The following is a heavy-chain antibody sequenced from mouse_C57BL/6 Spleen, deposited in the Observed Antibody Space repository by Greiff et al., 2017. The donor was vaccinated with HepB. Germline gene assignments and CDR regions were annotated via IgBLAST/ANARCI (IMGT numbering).Heavy chain of an antibody. V-gene: IGHV5-17*01. D-gene: IGHD4-1*01. CDR1: GFTFSDYG. Sequence: EVQLQESGGGLVKPGGSLKLSCAASGFTFSDYGMHWVRQAPEKGLEWVAYISSGSSTIYYADTVKGRFTISRDNAKNTLFLQMTSLRSEDTAMYYCARSELTGPFDYWGQGTTLTVSS. J-gene: IGHJ2*01. CDR2: ISSGSSTI. CDR3: ARSELTGPFDY.